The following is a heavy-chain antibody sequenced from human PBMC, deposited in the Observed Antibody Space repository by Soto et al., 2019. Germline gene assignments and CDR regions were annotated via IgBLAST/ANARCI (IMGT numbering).Heavy chain of an antibody. V-gene: IGHV1-69*01. CDR3: ARARCDCGNYGGFFDS. J-gene: IGHJ4*02. CDR2: IIAIFGTA. Sequence: QVQLVQSGAEVKKPGSSVKVSCKASGGTFTNYAFSWVRQAPGQGLEWMGGIIAIFGTANYAQKFQGRVTINADESTNTAYVAMISLRSDDRAVYHCARARCDCGNYGGFFDSWGQGTLVIVS. D-gene: IGHD4-4*01. CDR1: GGTFTNYA.